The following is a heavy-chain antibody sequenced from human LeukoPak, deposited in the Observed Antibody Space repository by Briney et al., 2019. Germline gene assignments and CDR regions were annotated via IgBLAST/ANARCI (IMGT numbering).Heavy chain of an antibody. CDR1: GFTFSSYA. CDR3: AKSYNGYESKPDY. V-gene: IGHV3-23*01. D-gene: IGHD5-12*01. Sequence: GRSLRLSCAASGFTFSSYAMSWVRQAPGKGLEWVSSISNSGGRTFYTDSVKGRFTISRDNSKITLYLQMNSLRAEDTAVYYCAKSYNGYESKPDYWGQGTLVTVSS. CDR2: ISNSGGRT. J-gene: IGHJ4*02.